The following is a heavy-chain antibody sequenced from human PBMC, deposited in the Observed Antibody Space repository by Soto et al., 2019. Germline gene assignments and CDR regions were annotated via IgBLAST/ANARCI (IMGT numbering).Heavy chain of an antibody. CDR1: GYTFTNNG. CDR3: ARVVVVPNYARTADY. D-gene: IGHD3-16*02. CDR2: ISTYKDVK. Sequence: QVQLVQSETEVMKPGASVKVSCKTSGYTFTNNGISWFRQAPVQGLGWMGWISTYKDVKEYAKKYQCSVNITSDTDTRTTYMELRSLKSDDPAVYFCARVVVVPNYARTADYWGEGTLVTVSS. V-gene: IGHV1-18*04. J-gene: IGHJ4*02.